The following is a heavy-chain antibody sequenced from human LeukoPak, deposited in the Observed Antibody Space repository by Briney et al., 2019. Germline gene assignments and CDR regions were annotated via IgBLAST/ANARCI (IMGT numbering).Heavy chain of an antibody. CDR3: ARGLKVVVTALGY. Sequence: PGGSLRLSCAASGFTFDDYGMSWVRQAPGSGLEWLPGINWNGGSTGYADSVKGRFTISRDNAKNSLYLQMNSLRAEDTALDYCARGLKVVVTALGYWRQGTLVTVSS. CDR2: INWNGGST. V-gene: IGHV3-20*04. CDR1: GFTFDDYG. J-gene: IGHJ4*02. D-gene: IGHD2-21*02.